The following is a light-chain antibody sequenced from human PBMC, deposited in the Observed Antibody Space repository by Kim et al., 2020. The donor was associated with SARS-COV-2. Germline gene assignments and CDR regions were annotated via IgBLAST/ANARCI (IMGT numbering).Light chain of an antibody. J-gene: IGKJ2*01. Sequence: SASEGDRVTMTCRASHSTNSFLNWYQQKPGKAPKLLIYAASSLPSGVPSRFSGSASGTEFTLTISSLQPEDFATYFCQQSYSTPYTFGQGTKLEIK. V-gene: IGKV1-39*01. CDR2: AAS. CDR3: QQSYSTPYT. CDR1: HSTNSF.